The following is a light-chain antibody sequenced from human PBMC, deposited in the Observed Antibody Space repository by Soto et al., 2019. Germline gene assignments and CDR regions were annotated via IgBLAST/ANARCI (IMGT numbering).Light chain of an antibody. J-gene: IGKJ3*01. CDR2: AAS. CDR3: QQLNSYPRGT. V-gene: IGKV1-9*01. Sequence: IQLTQSPSSLSASVGDRVTITCRASQGISSYLAWYQQKPGKAPKLLIYAASTLQSGVPSRFSGSGSGTDFTLTISSLQPEDFVTYYCQQLNSYPRGTFGPGTKVDIK. CDR1: QGISSY.